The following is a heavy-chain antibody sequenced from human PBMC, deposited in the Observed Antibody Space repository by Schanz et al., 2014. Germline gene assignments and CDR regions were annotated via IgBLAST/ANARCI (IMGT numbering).Heavy chain of an antibody. V-gene: IGHV3-21*01. Sequence: EVQVVESGGGLVQPGGSLRLSCAASGFSFVDAWMSWVRQAPGRGLEWVSSISSSGSYIYFPDSVKGRFTISRDNAKNSLYLQMNSLRAEDTAVYYCARVRAYDYGAEAHGMDVWGHGTTVTFSS. J-gene: IGHJ6*02. CDR3: ARVRAYDYGAEAHGMDV. CDR1: GFSFVDAW. D-gene: IGHD4-17*01. CDR2: ISSSGSYI.